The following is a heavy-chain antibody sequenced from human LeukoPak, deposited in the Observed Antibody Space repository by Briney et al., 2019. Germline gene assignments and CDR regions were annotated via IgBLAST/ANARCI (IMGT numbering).Heavy chain of an antibody. V-gene: IGHV4-39*07. CDR2: IYYSGST. J-gene: IGHJ4*02. CDR3: ARDPYYYDSSREGY. CDR1: GGSISSSSYY. Sequence: SGTLSLTCTVSGGSISSSSYYWGWIRQPPGKGLEWIGSIYYSGSTYYNPSLKSRVTISVDTSKNQFSLKLSSVTAADTAVYYCARDPYYYDSSREGYWGQGTLVTVSS. D-gene: IGHD3-22*01.